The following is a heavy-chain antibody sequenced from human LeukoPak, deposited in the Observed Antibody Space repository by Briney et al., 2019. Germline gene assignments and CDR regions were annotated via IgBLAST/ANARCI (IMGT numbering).Heavy chain of an antibody. J-gene: IGHJ4*02. D-gene: IGHD6-25*01. V-gene: IGHV4-38-2*01. Sequence: PSETLSLTCAVSGYSISSGYSWGWIRQPPGKGLEWIGSIYHSGSTYYNPSLKNRVTMSVDTSKNQFSLKLSSVTAADTAVYYCARGSVYWGQGTLVTVSS. CDR1: GYSISSGYS. CDR2: IYHSGST. CDR3: ARGSVY.